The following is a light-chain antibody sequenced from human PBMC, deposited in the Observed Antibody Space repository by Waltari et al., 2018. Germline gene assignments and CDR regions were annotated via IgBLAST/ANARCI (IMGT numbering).Light chain of an antibody. CDR3: QQATSLPLT. CDR2: GAS. J-gene: IGKJ4*01. Sequence: DIQMTQSPSSVSASVGDRVTITCRASRATSGWFAWYQQKPGSAPKLLIYGASSLQSGVPSRFSGSGSGTDFTLTISSLQPEDFATYYCQQATSLPLTFGGGTKVEIK. V-gene: IGKV1-12*01. CDR1: RATSGW.